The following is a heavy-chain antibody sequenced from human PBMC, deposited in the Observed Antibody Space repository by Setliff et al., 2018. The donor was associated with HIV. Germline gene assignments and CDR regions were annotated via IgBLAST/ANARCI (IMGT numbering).Heavy chain of an antibody. V-gene: IGHV1-18*04. Sequence: ASVKVSCKASGYNFIDYNFIWVRQAPGQGLEWMGWISAYSGDINYSQKFQGRVTMTKDTSTSTAYMELSSLRSEDTAVYFCARPTNIDTLYYGSQTFYMYYYGLDVWGQGTTVTVSS. J-gene: IGHJ6*02. CDR2: ISAYSGDI. CDR1: GYNFIDYN. CDR3: ARPTNIDTLYYGSQTFYMYYYGLDV. D-gene: IGHD1-26*01.